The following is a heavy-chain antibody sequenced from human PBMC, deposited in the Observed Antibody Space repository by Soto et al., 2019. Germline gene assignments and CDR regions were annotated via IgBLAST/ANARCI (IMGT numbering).Heavy chain of an antibody. V-gene: IGHV3-30*18. CDR2: TSYDGSNK. CDR3: AKRVPYYYGMDV. Sequence: QVQLVESGGGVVQPGRSLRLSCAASGFTFSSYGIHWVRQAPGKGLEWVAVTSYDGSNKYYADSVKGRFTISRDNSKNTLYLQMNSLRAEDTAVYYCAKRVPYYYGMDVWGQGTTVTVSS. J-gene: IGHJ6*02. CDR1: GFTFSSYG.